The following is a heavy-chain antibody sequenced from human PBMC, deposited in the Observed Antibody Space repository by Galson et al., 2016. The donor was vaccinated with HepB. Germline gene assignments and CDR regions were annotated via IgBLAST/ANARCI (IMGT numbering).Heavy chain of an antibody. CDR3: AKDLPGELRAFDV. CDR2: INPGNGNT. V-gene: IGHV1-3*01. CDR1: GYSFVYRT. Sequence: SVKVSCKASGYSFVYRTLHWVRQAPGQRLEWMGWINPGNGNTRYSQRFQGRVTITRDTSATTAYMALSGLKSEDTAIYYCAKDLPGELRAFDVWGQGTMVIVSS. D-gene: IGHD3-16*01. J-gene: IGHJ3*01.